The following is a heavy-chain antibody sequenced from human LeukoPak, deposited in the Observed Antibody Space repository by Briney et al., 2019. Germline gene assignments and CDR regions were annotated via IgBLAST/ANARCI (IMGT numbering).Heavy chain of an antibody. CDR2: ISGSSNYI. Sequence: GGSLRLSCVASGFTFNTYSMNWVRQAPGKGLEWVSSISGSSNYIYYADSMKGRFTISRDNAKNSLYLQMNSLRAEDTALYYCARDLTSSSTAYFQHWGQGTLVTVSS. CDR1: GFTFNTYS. J-gene: IGHJ1*01. CDR3: ARDLTSSSTAYFQH. D-gene: IGHD6-6*01. V-gene: IGHV3-21*01.